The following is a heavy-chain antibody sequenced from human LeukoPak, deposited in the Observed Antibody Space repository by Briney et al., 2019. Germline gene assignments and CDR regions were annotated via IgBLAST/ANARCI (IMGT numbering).Heavy chain of an antibody. Sequence: ASVKVSCKASGHTFTSYNINWVRQATGQGLEWMGWMNPNSGNTGYAQKFQGRVTMTRNTSISTAYMELSSLRSEDTAVYYCARATREHAFDIWGQGTMVTVSS. CDR3: ARATREHAFDI. D-gene: IGHD1-26*01. CDR2: MNPNSGNT. CDR1: GHTFTSYN. J-gene: IGHJ3*02. V-gene: IGHV1-8*01.